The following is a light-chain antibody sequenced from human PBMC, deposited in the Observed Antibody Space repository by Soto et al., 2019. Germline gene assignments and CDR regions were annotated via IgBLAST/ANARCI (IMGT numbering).Light chain of an antibody. Sequence: QSVLTQPPSASGTPGQRVTISCSGSFSHIGRNTVNWYQQLPGAAPKLLIDSNTRRPSGVPDRFSGSKSGTSASLAISDLQSEDEADYYCAVWDDSLSGWVFGGGTQLTVL. CDR3: AVWDDSLSGWV. CDR1: FSHIGRNT. V-gene: IGLV1-44*01. J-gene: IGLJ3*02. CDR2: SNT.